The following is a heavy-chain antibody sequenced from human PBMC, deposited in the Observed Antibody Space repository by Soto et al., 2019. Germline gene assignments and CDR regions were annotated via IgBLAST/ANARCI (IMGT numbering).Heavy chain of an antibody. CDR1: GGSISSYY. CDR2: IYYSGST. V-gene: IGHV4-59*12. CDR3: ARDRIIGTSYSDY. Sequence: SETLSLTCTVSGGSISSYYWSWIPQPPGKGLEWIGYIYYSGSTNYNPSLKSRVTMSVDTSKNQFSLKLTSVTAADTAVYYCARDRIIGTSYSDYWGKGILVIVSS. J-gene: IGHJ4*02. D-gene: IGHD1-7*01.